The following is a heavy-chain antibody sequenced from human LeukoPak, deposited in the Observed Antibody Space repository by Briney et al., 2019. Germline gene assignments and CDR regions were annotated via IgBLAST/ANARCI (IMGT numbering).Heavy chain of an antibody. V-gene: IGHV3-9*03. J-gene: IGHJ3*02. CDR3: AKGLLYASGTYYPAGDAFDI. D-gene: IGHD3-10*01. CDR1: GFTFDDYA. CDR2: ISWSSGNI. Sequence: GGFLRLSCVASGFTFDDYAMHWVRQVPGKGLQWVSGISWSSGNIGYADSVKGRFLISRDNAKNSLYLQMNNLRAEDMAFYYCAKGLLYASGTYYPAGDAFDIWGQGTMVTVSS.